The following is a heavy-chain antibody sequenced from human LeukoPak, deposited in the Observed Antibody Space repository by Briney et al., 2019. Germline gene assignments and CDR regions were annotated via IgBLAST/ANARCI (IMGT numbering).Heavy chain of an antibody. D-gene: IGHD6-6*01. CDR2: ISGNGVST. CDR3: AKDSSEIDF. J-gene: IGHJ4*02. V-gene: IGHV3-23*01. CDR1: GFIFINSA. Sequence: GGSLRLSCAASGFIFINSAMTRVRQAPGKGLEWVSTISGNGVSTYYEGSVKGRFTISRDNSKSTLYLQMSSLRADDTALYYCAKDSSEIDFWGQGILVTVSS.